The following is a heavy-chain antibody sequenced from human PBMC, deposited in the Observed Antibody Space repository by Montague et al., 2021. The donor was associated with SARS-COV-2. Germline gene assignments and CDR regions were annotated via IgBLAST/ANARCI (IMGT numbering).Heavy chain of an antibody. CDR2: TYYRSEWHT. CDR1: GDSVASTASA. V-gene: IGHV6-1*01. D-gene: IGHD3-10*02. J-gene: IGHJ4*02. CDR3: ASGGTLFN. Sequence: CAISGDSVASTASAWNWIRGSPSTGLEWLGRTYYRSEWHTDYAVSVEGRLAIDADTSKNQLTLQLDSVTPEDSAVYYCASGGTLFNWGQGTLVTVSS.